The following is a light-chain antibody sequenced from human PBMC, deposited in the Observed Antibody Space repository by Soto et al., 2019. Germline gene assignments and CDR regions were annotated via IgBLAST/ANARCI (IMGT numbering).Light chain of an antibody. V-gene: IGKV1-39*01. Sequence: DIQITQSPSSLSASVGDRVTITCRASQSISSYLNWYQQKPGKAPKPLIYAASSLQSGVPSRFSGSGSGTDFTLTISSLQPEDFATYYCQQSYSTPRTLGQGTKVDIK. CDR1: QSISSY. J-gene: IGKJ1*01. CDR2: AAS. CDR3: QQSYSTPRT.